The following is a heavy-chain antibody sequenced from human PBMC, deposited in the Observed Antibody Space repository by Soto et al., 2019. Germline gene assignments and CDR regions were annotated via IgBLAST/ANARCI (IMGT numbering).Heavy chain of an antibody. CDR1: GGSISSGDYY. V-gene: IGHV4-30-4*01. CDR2: IYYSGST. J-gene: IGHJ6*02. Sequence: KTSETLSLTCTVSGGSISSGDYYWSWIRQPPGKGLEWIGYIYYSGSTYYNPSLKSRVTISVDTSKNQFSLKLSSVTAADTAVYYCARDFPPADGMDVWGQGTTVTVSS. CDR3: ARDFPPADGMDV.